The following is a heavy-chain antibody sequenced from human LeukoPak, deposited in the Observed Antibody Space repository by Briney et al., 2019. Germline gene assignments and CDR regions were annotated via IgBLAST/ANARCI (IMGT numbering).Heavy chain of an antibody. CDR2: ISHSGST. CDR1: GVSFSGCY. CDR3: ARLSRKRQWSSKAHPSFDY. J-gene: IGHJ4*02. Sequence: SETLSLTCAVYGVSFSGCYWSWIRQPPGKGLEWIGEISHSGSTNYNPSLKSRVTISVDTSKNQFSLKLSSVTAADTAVYYCARLSRKRQWSSKAHPSFDYWGQGTLVTVSS. D-gene: IGHD6-19*01. V-gene: IGHV4-34*01.